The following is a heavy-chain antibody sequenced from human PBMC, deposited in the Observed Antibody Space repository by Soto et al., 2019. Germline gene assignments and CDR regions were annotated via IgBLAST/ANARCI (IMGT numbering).Heavy chain of an antibody. D-gene: IGHD1-26*01. CDR2: INAGNGNT. CDR3: ARLPKKWELEIPYFDY. J-gene: IGHJ4*02. CDR1: GYTFTSYA. Sequence: ASVKVSCKASGYTFTSYAMHWVRQAPGQRLEWMGWINAGNGNTKYSQKFQGRVTITRDTSASTAYMELSSLRSEDTAVYYCARLPKKWELEIPYFDYWGQGTLVTVSS. V-gene: IGHV1-3*01.